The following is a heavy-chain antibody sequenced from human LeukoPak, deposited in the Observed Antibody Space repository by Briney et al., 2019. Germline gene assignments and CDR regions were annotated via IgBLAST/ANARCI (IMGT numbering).Heavy chain of an antibody. J-gene: IGHJ4*02. CDR2: ISAYNGNT. D-gene: IGHD2-2*01. CDR1: GYTFTSYG. Sequence: ASVKVSCKASGYTFTSYGISWVRQAPGQGLEWMGWISAYNGNTNYAQKLQGRVTMTTDTSTSTAYMELRSLRSDDTAVYYCARVDIVVVPAAANDYWGQETLVTVSS. CDR3: ARVDIVVVPAAANDY. V-gene: IGHV1-18*01.